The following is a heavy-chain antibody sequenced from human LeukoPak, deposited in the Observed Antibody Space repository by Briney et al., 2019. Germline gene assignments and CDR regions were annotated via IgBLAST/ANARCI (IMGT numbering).Heavy chain of an antibody. J-gene: IGHJ4*02. CDR1: GSTFSSYW. CDR3: ARGYCSSTSCLFDY. CDR2: INSDGSST. V-gene: IGHV3-74*01. D-gene: IGHD2-2*01. Sequence: GGSLRLSCAASGSTFSSYWMHWVRQAPGKGLVWVSRINSDGSSTSYADSVKGRFTISRGNAKNTLYLQMNSLRAEDTAVYYCARGYCSSTSCLFDYWGQGTLVTVSS.